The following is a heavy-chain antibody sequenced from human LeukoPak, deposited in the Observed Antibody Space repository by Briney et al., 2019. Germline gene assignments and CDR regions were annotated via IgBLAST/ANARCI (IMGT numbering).Heavy chain of an antibody. V-gene: IGHV3-30*18. CDR1: GFTFSSYG. J-gene: IGHJ4*02. CDR2: ISYDGSNK. CDR3: AKERYKYFDY. D-gene: IGHD1-14*01. Sequence: GGSLRLSCAASGFTFSSYGMHWVRQAPGKGLEGVAVISYDGSNKYYADSVKGRFTISRDNSKNTLYLQMNSLRAEDTAVYYCAKERYKYFDYWGQGTLVTVSS.